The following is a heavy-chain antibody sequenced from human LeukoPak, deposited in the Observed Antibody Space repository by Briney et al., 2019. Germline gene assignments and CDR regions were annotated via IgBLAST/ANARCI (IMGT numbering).Heavy chain of an antibody. V-gene: IGHV4-4*02. J-gene: IGHJ4*02. Sequence: SETLSLTCAVSGGSISSSNWWSWVRQPPGKGLEWIGEIYHSGSTNYNPSLKSRVTISVDKSKNQFSLKLSSVTAADTAVYYCASSYYYGSGTYFDYWGQGTLVTVSS. CDR3: ASSYYYGSGTYFDY. CDR2: IYHSGST. CDR1: GGSISSSNW. D-gene: IGHD3-10*01.